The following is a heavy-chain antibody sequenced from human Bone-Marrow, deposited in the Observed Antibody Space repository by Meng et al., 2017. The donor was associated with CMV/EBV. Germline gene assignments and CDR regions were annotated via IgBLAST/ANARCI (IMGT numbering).Heavy chain of an antibody. CDR1: GGSFSGYY. J-gene: IGHJ4*02. CDR2: ISGSGGST. V-gene: IGHV3-23*01. D-gene: IGHD3-3*01. Sequence: ETLSLTCAVYGGSFSGYYWSWIRQPPGKGLEWVSAISGSGGSTYYADSVKGRFTISRDNSKNTLYLQMNSLRAEDTAVYYCAKGEQGYDFWSGYTPLYGYWGQGTLVTVSS. CDR3: AKGEQGYDFWSGYTPLYGY.